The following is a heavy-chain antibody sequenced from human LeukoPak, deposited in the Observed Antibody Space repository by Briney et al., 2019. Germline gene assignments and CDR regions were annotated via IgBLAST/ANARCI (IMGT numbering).Heavy chain of an antibody. CDR3: AKERGGQDWDFDL. J-gene: IGHJ2*01. CDR2: IWDDGSNK. D-gene: IGHD3-10*01. CDR1: GLNFNDND. Sequence: GGSLRLSCAASGLNFNDNDMDWVRQAPGKGLEWVAVIWDDGSNKYYAESVKGRFTISRDISKNMLYLQTNSLRVEDTAVYYCAKERGGQDWDFDLWGRGTLVTVSS. V-gene: IGHV3-33*06.